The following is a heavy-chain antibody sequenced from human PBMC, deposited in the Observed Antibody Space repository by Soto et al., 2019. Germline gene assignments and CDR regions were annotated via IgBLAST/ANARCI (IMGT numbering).Heavy chain of an antibody. D-gene: IGHD1-1*01. J-gene: IGHJ3*02. CDR3: ASQLQLELQGAFDI. CDR1: GGSISSSSYY. Sequence: SETLSLTCTVSGGSISSSSYYWGWIRQPPGKGLEWIGSIYYSGSTYYNPSLKSRVTISVDTSKNQFSLKLSSVTAADTAVYYCASQLQLELQGAFDIWGQGTMVTVSS. CDR2: IYYSGST. V-gene: IGHV4-39*01.